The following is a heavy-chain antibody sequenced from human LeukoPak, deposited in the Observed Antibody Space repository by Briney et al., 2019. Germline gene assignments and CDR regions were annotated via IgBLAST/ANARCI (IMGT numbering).Heavy chain of an antibody. CDR3: GRDPFRLGAY. V-gene: IGHV3-74*01. CDR1: RFTFTDYT. Sequence: GGSLRLSCAASRFTFTDYTMNWVRQAPGKGLVWVSRINGDGSSTSYADSVKGRFTISRDNAKNTLYLQMNSLRAEDTAVYYCGRDPFRLGAYWGQGTLVTVSS. D-gene: IGHD4-11*01. CDR2: INGDGSST. J-gene: IGHJ4*02.